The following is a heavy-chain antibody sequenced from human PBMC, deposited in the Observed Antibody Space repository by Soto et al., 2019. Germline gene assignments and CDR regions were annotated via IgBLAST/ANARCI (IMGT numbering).Heavy chain of an antibody. CDR3: ARDVPVTSLFFYYYGMDV. CDR2: ISTDNGNT. J-gene: IGHJ6*02. Sequence: QVHLVQSGAEVRKPGASVKVSCKASGYSVTSYGISWVRQAPGQGLEWMGWISTDNGNTNYAHNLQGRVSMTIDPSTSTSYMELWSLGSDDTAVYYCARDVPVTSLFFYYYGMDVWGQGTTVTVSS. V-gene: IGHV1-18*01. CDR1: GYSVTSYG. D-gene: IGHD2-21*01.